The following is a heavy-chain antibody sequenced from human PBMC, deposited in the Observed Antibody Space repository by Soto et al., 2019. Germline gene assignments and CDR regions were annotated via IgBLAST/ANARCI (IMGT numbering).Heavy chain of an antibody. CDR1: GDRVSSNSAA. V-gene: IGHV6-1*01. CDR3: ARDRTPGGYYYYYGMDV. CDR2: TYYRSKWYN. J-gene: IGHJ6*02. Sequence: SQTLSLTCAISGDRVSSNSAAWNWIRQSPSRGLEWLGRTYYRSKWYNDYAVSVKSRITINPDTSKNQFSLQLNSVTPEDTAVYYCARDRTPGGYYYYYGMDVWGQGTTVTVSS. D-gene: IGHD2-15*01.